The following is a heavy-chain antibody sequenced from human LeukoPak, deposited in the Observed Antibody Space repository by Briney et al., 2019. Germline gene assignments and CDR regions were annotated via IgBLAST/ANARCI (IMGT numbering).Heavy chain of an antibody. V-gene: IGHV3-30*03. CDR1: GLTFSNYG. Sequence: GGSLRLSCAASGLTFSNYGMHWVRQAPGKGLEWVARISYDGSNKYYGDSVKGRFTISRDNSNNTLYLQMNSLRAEDTAVYYCARGNRPPDYWGQGTLVTVSS. CDR3: ARGNRPPDY. J-gene: IGHJ4*02. CDR2: ISYDGSNK.